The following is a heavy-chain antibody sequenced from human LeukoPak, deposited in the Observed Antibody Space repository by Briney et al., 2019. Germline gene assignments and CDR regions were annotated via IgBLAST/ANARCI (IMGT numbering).Heavy chain of an antibody. V-gene: IGHV3-49*04. J-gene: IGHJ5*02. Sequence: PGGSLRLSCTASGFTFHDYAMSWVRQAPGKGLEWVGFIRSKAYGATTEYAASVKGRFTISRDDSKSIAYLQMNSLKTEDTAVYYCTSGSDVSGFAPWGQGTLVTVSS. CDR2: IRSKAYGATT. CDR1: GFTFHDYA. D-gene: IGHD2-8*01. CDR3: TSGSDVSGFAP.